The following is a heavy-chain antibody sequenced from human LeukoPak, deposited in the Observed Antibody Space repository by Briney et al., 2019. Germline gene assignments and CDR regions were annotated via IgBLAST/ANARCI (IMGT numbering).Heavy chain of an antibody. CDR1: GFTFSNYA. Sequence: PGGSLRLSCAASGFTFSNYAMHWVRQAPGKGLEWVAVMSDDGSKNYYADSVKGRFTISRDNSKNTLFLQMNSLRPEDTAVYFCARDPAFIVVVIGANFDYWGQGTLVTVSS. CDR3: ARDPAFIVVVIGANFDY. V-gene: IGHV3-30-3*01. CDR2: MSDDGSKN. J-gene: IGHJ4*02. D-gene: IGHD2-15*01.